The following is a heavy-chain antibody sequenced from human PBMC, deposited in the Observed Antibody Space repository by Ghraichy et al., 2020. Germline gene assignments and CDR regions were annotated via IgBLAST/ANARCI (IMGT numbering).Heavy chain of an antibody. Sequence: SVKVSCKASGGTFGRERRRGGRKEVGKGVEWMGRMIPILGIAKYAQKLQGRVTITADKSTSTAYMELSSLRSEDTAVYYCARDSPYCSSTSCYNYYYYGMDVWGQGTTVTVSS. V-gene: IGHV1-69*04. D-gene: IGHD2-2*02. CDR2: MIPILGIA. CDR3: ARDSPYCSSTSCYNYYYYGMDV. J-gene: IGHJ6*02. CDR1: GGTFGRER.